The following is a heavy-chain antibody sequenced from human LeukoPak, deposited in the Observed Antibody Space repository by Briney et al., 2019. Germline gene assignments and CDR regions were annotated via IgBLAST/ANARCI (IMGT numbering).Heavy chain of an antibody. V-gene: IGHV4-4*07. CDR3: ARDNHIVVVPAARSFSWFDP. CDR1: GGSISSYY. CDR2: IYTSGST. D-gene: IGHD2-2*01. Sequence: SETLSLTCTVSGGSISSYYWSWIRQPAGKGLEWIGRIYTSGSTNYNPSLKSRVTMSVDTSKNQFSLKLSSVTAADTAVYYCARDNHIVVVPAARSFSWFDPWGQGTLVTVSS. J-gene: IGHJ5*02.